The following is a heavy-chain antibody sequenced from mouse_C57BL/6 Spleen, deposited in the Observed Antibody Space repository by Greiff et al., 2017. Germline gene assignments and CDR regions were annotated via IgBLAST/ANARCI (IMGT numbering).Heavy chain of an antibody. D-gene: IGHD1-1*01. CDR1: GYTFTSYW. J-gene: IGHJ4*01. CDR2: IDPSDSYT. CDR3: ARFYYGSSYYAMDD. Sequence: QVQLQQPGAELVMPGASVKLSCKASGYTFTSYWMHWVKQRPGQGLEWIGEIDPSDSYTNYNQKFKGKSTLTVDKSSSTAYMQLSSLTSEDSAVYYCARFYYGSSYYAMDDWGQGTSVTVSS. V-gene: IGHV1-69*01.